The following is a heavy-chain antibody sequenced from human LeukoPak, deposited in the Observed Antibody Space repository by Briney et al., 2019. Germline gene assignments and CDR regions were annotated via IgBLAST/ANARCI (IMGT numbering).Heavy chain of an antibody. CDR2: IWYDGSNK. V-gene: IGHV3-33*01. Sequence: PGGSLRLSCAASGFTFSSYGMHWVRQAPGKGLEWVAVIWYDGSNKYYADSVKGRFTVSRDNSKNTLYLQMNSLRAEDTAVYYCAREEGSGSYYPNWFDPWGQGTLVTVSS. D-gene: IGHD3-10*01. CDR1: GFTFSSYG. J-gene: IGHJ5*02. CDR3: AREEGSGSYYPNWFDP.